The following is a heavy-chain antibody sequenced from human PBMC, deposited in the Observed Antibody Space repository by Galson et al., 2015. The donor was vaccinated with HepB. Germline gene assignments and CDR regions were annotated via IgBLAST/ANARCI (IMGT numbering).Heavy chain of an antibody. Sequence: SLRLSCAASGFAFSSYWMSWVRQAPGKGLEWVANIKQDGSEKYYVDSVKGRFTISRDNAKNSLYLQMNSLRAEDTAVYYCARDPRPSWIPVYDYWGQGTLVTVSS. J-gene: IGHJ4*02. V-gene: IGHV3-7*03. CDR3: ARDPRPSWIPVYDY. D-gene: IGHD5-18*01. CDR2: IKQDGSEK. CDR1: GFAFSSYW.